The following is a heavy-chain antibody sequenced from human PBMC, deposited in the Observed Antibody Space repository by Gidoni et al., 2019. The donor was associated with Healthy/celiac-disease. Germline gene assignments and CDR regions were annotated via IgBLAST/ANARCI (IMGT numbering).Heavy chain of an antibody. CDR1: GFTFSSYA. V-gene: IGHV3-30*01. J-gene: IGHJ4*02. Sequence: QVQLVESGGGVVQPGRSLRLSCAASGFTFSSYAMHWVRQAPGKGLEWEAGISYDGSNKYYADSVKGRFTISRDNSKNTLYLQMNSLRAEDTAVYYCARGPDYWGQGTLVTVSS. CDR3: ARGPDY. CDR2: ISYDGSNK.